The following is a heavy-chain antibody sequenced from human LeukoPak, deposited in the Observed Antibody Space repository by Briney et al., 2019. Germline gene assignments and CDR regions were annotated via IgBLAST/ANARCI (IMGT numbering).Heavy chain of an antibody. D-gene: IGHD6-19*01. J-gene: IGHJ5*02. CDR1: GGSFSGWY. Sequence: SETLSLTCAVHGGSFSGWYWTWIRQPPGKGLEWIGEIKDSGTTNYNPSLKSRVTISIDTSTHQSSLNLNSVTAADTAVYYCARVAGSDNCFEPWGQGTLVTVSS. CDR2: IKDSGTT. CDR3: ARVAGSDNCFEP. V-gene: IGHV4-34*01.